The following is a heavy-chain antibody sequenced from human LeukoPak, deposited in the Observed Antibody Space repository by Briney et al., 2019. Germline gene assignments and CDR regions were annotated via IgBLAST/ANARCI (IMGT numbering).Heavy chain of an antibody. CDR2: INHSGST. V-gene: IGHV4-34*01. J-gene: IGHJ4*02. CDR3: ARMVTSFGELRYYFDY. D-gene: IGHD3-10*01. CDR1: GGSISGYY. Sequence: SETLSLTFAAYGGSISGYYWSWIRQPRGKGLEWIGEINHSGSTNYNPSLKSRVTISVDTSKNQFSLKLSSVTAADTAVYYCARMVTSFGELRYYFDYWGQGTLVTVSS.